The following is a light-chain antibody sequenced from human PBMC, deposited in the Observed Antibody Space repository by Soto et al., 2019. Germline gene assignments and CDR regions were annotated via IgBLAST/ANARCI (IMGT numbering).Light chain of an antibody. V-gene: IGKV1-13*02. Sequence: AIQLTQSPSSLSASVGDRVTITCRASQGISSALAWYQQKPGKAPEILIYDASSLESGVPSRFSGSGSGTDFTLTISSLQPEDFATYYCQQFNSDPYTFGQGTKVDIK. CDR2: DAS. CDR3: QQFNSDPYT. J-gene: IGKJ2*01. CDR1: QGISSA.